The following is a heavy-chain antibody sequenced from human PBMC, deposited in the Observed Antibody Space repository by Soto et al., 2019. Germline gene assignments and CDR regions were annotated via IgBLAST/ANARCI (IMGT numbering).Heavy chain of an antibody. CDR3: AHRPGVRGVYAMDV. D-gene: IGHD3-10*01. CDR2: IYWNDDK. V-gene: IGHV2-5*01. Sequence: QITLKESGPTLVKPTQTLTLTCTFSGFSLSTSGVAINWIRQPPGKALEWLALIYWNDDKRYSPSLKSRLTITKDTSKNQVVLTMTNMDPEDTATYYCAHRPGVRGVYAMDVWGQGTTVTVSS. CDR1: GFSLSTSGVA. J-gene: IGHJ6*02.